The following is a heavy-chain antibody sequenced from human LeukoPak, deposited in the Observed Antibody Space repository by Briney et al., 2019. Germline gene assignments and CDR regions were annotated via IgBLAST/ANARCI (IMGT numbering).Heavy chain of an antibody. CDR2: IYHSGSN. J-gene: IGHJ4*02. Sequence: SGTLSLTCAVSGGSISSSNWWSWVRQPPGKGLEWIGEIYHSGSNNYSPAIKSRVTISVDKSKNQFSLKMSSVTAAGTVVYYCASSPAYYYGSGSYYDYWGQGTLVTVSS. CDR1: GGSISSSNW. V-gene: IGHV4-4*02. CDR3: ASSPAYYYGSGSYYDY. D-gene: IGHD3-10*01.